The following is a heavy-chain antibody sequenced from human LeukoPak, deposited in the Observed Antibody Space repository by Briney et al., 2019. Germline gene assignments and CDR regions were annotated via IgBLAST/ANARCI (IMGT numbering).Heavy chain of an antibody. Sequence: GGSLRLSCAASGFTFSSYGMHWVRQAPGKGLEWVAFIRYDGSNKYYADSVKGRFTISRDNSKNTLYLQMNSLRAEDTAVYYCARDGGYSSGWLFDYWGQGTLVTVSS. CDR3: ARDGGYSSGWLFDY. CDR1: GFTFSSYG. D-gene: IGHD6-19*01. CDR2: IRYDGSNK. J-gene: IGHJ4*02. V-gene: IGHV3-30*02.